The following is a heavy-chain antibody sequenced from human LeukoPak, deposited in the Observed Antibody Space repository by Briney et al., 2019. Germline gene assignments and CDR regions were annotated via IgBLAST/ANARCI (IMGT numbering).Heavy chain of an antibody. Sequence: SVKVSCKASGGTFSSYAISWVRQAPGQGLEWMGRIIPILGIANYAQKFQGRVTITADKSTSTAYMELSSLRSDDTAVYYCARDLIAVAGSIDYWGQGTLVTVSS. V-gene: IGHV1-69*04. J-gene: IGHJ4*02. CDR1: GGTFSSYA. D-gene: IGHD6-19*01. CDR3: ARDLIAVAGSIDY. CDR2: IIPILGIA.